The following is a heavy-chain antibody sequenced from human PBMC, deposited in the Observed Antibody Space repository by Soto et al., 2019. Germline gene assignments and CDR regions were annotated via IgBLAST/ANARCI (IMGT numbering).Heavy chain of an antibody. Sequence: GGSLRLSCAASGFTFSSYAMHWVRQAPGKGLEWVAVISYDGSNKYYADSVKGRFTISRDNSKNTLYLQMNSLRAEDTAVYYCARDPGYCSGGSCYPDNNWFDPWGQGTLVTVSS. V-gene: IGHV3-30-3*01. J-gene: IGHJ5*02. CDR2: ISYDGSNK. D-gene: IGHD2-15*01. CDR1: GFTFSSYA. CDR3: ARDPGYCSGGSCYPDNNWFDP.